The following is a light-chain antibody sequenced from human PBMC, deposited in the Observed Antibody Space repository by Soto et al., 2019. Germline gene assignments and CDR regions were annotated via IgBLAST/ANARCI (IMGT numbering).Light chain of an antibody. CDR2: DVS. CDR3: CSYAGKFYV. V-gene: IGLV2-11*01. J-gene: IGLJ1*01. CDR1: NSDVGGYNF. Sequence: QSALTQPRSVSGSPGQSVTISCTGTNSDVGGYNFVSWYQQYPGKVPKLRIYDVSKRSSGVPDLFSGSKSGNTASLTISGLQAEEEADYYCCSYAGKFYVFGSGTKLTVL.